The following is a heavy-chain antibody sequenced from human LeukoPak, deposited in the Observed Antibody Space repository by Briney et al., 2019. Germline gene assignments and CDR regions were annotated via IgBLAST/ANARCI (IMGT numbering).Heavy chain of an antibody. D-gene: IGHD5-24*01. CDR1: RFTFTSFA. CDR3: AKQFVDV. CDR2: ISESGDDT. V-gene: IGHV3-23*01. J-gene: IGHJ5*02. Sequence: GGSLRLSCAASRFTFTSFAMNWVRQAPGKGLEWVSSISESGDDTAYADSVKGRFTISRDNSRNTLYLQMISLRAEDTAVYYCAKQFVDVWGQGTLVTVSS.